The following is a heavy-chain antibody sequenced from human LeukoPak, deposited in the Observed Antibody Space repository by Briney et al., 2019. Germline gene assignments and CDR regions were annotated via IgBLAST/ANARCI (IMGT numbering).Heavy chain of an antibody. V-gene: IGHV5-10-1*01. CDR1: CYGFINYK. CDR3: ELMLTSGYLADY. CDR2: IDPSDSYT. Sequence: GESLKISSNASCYGFINYKISSLHQMPGKGLEWMGRIDPSDSYTNYSPSFQGHVTLSADKSISTAYLQWTNLKASDTAMYYCELMLTSGYLADYWGQGTLVTVSS. D-gene: IGHD3-16*01. J-gene: IGHJ4*02.